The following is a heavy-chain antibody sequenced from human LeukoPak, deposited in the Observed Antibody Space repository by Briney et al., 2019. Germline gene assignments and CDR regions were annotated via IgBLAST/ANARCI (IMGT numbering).Heavy chain of an antibody. V-gene: IGHV3-30*03. Sequence: SGRSLRLSCAASGFTFTTYGMHWVRQAPGKGLEWVAFISFDGSMNFYADSVKGRFTISRDNSKNTLHLHMNSLRAEDTAVYYCARAYYYGSPTHFDYWGQGTLVTVSS. D-gene: IGHD3-10*01. CDR3: ARAYYYGSPTHFDY. CDR1: GFTFTTYG. CDR2: ISFDGSMN. J-gene: IGHJ4*02.